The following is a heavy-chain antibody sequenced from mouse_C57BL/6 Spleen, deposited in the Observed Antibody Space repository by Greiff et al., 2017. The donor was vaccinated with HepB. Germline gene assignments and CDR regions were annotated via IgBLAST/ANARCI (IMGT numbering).Heavy chain of an antibody. CDR1: GFTFSDYG. CDR2: ISSGSSTI. V-gene: IGHV5-17*01. Sequence: VESGGGLVKPGGSLKLSCAASGFTFSDYGMHWVRQAPEKGLEWVAYISSGSSTIYYADTVKGRFTISRDNAKNTLFLQMTSLRSEDTAMYYCARDGDYDYYAMDYWGQGTSVTVSS. J-gene: IGHJ4*01. CDR3: ARDGDYDYYAMDY. D-gene: IGHD2-4*01.